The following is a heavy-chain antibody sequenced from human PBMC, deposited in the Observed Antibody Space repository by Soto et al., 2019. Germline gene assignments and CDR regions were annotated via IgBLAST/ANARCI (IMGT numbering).Heavy chain of an antibody. Sequence: GGSLRLPCTGPGFPFADFAINWVRQAPGKGLEWVGLIRNQSYQETTEDAAAVNGNFTLSRDNVTGIASWQRISQNLEDSAGYYGSGAVSPDTAHFSLYWGQGTPVPVSA. CDR2: IRNQSYQETT. CDR1: GFPFADFA. D-gene: IGHD1-26*01. CDR3: SGAVSPDTAHFSLY. V-gene: IGHV3-49*04. J-gene: IGHJ4*02.